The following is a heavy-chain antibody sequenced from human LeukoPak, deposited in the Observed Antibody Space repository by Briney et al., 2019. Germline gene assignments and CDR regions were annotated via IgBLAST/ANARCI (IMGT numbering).Heavy chain of an antibody. CDR2: IYYSGST. D-gene: IGHD4-17*01. Sequence: PSETLSLTCTVSGGSISSYYWSWIRQPPGKGLEWIGYIYYSGSTNYNPSLKSRVTISVDTSKNQFSLKLSSVTAADTAVYYCARVSYGYGDPQLVYWGQGTLVTVSS. CDR1: GGSISSYY. CDR3: ARVSYGYGDPQLVY. V-gene: IGHV4-59*01. J-gene: IGHJ4*02.